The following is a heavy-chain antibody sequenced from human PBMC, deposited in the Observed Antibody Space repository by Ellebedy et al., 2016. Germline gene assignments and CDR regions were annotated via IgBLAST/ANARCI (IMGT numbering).Heavy chain of an antibody. CDR2: ITSRGDYI. Sequence: GESLKISXAASGFTFSGYTMNWVRQAPGKGLEWVSSITSRGDYIYYADSVKGRFTISRDNAKNSLFLQMNSLRAEDTAVYYCVRRVGGTSLNWFDPWGQGTLVTVSS. CDR3: VRRVGGTSLNWFDP. D-gene: IGHD3-16*01. V-gene: IGHV3-21*01. J-gene: IGHJ5*02. CDR1: GFTFSGYT.